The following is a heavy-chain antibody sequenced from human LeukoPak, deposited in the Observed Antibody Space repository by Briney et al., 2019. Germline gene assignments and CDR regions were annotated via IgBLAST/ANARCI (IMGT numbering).Heavy chain of an antibody. CDR2: ISGSGSFK. V-gene: IGHV3-21*01. D-gene: IGHD3-3*01. CDR1: GFTFSTYP. CDR3: ARGGDFGVVTDY. J-gene: IGHJ4*02. Sequence: GGSLRLSCAASGFTFSTYPMSWFRQTPGKGLEWVSLISGSGSFKLYTDSVKGRFTISRDNAKNSLCLQMNSLRAEDTAVYYCARGGDFGVVTDYWGQGSLVSVSS.